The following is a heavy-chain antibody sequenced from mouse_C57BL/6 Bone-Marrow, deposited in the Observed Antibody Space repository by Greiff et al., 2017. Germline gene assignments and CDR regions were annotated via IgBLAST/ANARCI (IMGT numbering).Heavy chain of an antibody. Sequence: LVESGPELVKPGASVKISCKASGYSFTDYNMNWVKQSNGKSLEWIGVINPNYGTTSYNQKFKGKATLTVYQSSSPAYMHLHLLSSEGSAVYYCSGDPFDYWGQGTTLTVSS. CDR1: GYSFTDYN. CDR2: INPNYGTT. D-gene: IGHD3-3*01. J-gene: IGHJ2*01. CDR3: SGDPFDY. V-gene: IGHV1-39*01.